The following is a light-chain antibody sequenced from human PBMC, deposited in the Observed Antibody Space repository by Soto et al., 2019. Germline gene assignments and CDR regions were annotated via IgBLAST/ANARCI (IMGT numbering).Light chain of an antibody. CDR2: GAS. J-gene: IGKJ1*01. V-gene: IGKV3-20*01. CDR1: QTIGSTY. Sequence: EIVLTQSPGTLSLSPGERAALSCMASQTIGSTYLAWYQQNPGQAPRLLIYGASSRATGITDRFSGSGSGTDFTHTISRLEPEDFAVYYCHLYGSSPQTFGQGTKVDI. CDR3: HLYGSSPQT.